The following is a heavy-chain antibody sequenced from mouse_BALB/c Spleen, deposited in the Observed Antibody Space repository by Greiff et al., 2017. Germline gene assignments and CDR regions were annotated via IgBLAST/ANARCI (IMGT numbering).Heavy chain of an antibody. CDR2: IWAGGST. J-gene: IGHJ4*01. Sequence: QVQLQQSGPGLVAPSQSLSITCTVSGFSLTSYGVHWVRQPPGKGLEWLGVIWAGGSTNYNSALMSRLSISKDNSKSQVFLKMNSLQTDDTAMYYCARDRDYYGSSSYYAMDYWGQGTSVTVSS. D-gene: IGHD1-1*01. V-gene: IGHV2-9*02. CDR1: GFSLTSYG. CDR3: ARDRDYYGSSSYYAMDY.